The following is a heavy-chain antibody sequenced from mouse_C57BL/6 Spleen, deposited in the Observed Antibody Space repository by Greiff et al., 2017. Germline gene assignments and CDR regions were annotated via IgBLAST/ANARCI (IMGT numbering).Heavy chain of an antibody. CDR3: ARDPLYQTGGFAY. CDR2: ISYDGSN. V-gene: IGHV3-6*01. CDR1: GYSITSGYY. D-gene: IGHD2-12*01. Sequence: EVKLQQSGPGLVKPSQSLSLTCSVTGYSITSGYYWNWIRQFPGNKLEWMGYISYDGSNNYNPSLKNRISITRDTSKNQFFLKLNSVTTEDTATYYCARDPLYQTGGFAYWGQGTLVTVSA. J-gene: IGHJ3*01.